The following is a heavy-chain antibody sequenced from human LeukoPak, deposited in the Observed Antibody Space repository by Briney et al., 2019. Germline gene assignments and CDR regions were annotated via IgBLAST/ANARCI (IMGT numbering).Heavy chain of an antibody. CDR1: GFTFSSYS. V-gene: IGHV3-48*01. D-gene: IGHD2-15*01. Sequence: PGGSLRLSCAASGFTFSSYSMNWVRQAPGEGLEWVSYIRSSSRTIYYADSVKGRFTNSRDNAKNSLYLQMNSLRAEDTAVYYCAIEGSSGFDIWGQGTMVTVSS. CDR3: AIEGSSGFDI. CDR2: IRSSSRTI. J-gene: IGHJ3*02.